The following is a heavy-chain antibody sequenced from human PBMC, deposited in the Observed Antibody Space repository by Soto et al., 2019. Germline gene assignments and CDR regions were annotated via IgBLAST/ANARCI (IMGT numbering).Heavy chain of an antibody. V-gene: IGHV1-2*04. CDR2: INPNSGGT. CDR3: ARDRGYCSGGSCYWNWFDP. CDR1: GYTFSNYG. D-gene: IGHD2-15*01. J-gene: IGHJ5*02. Sequence: ASVKVSCKASGYTFSNYGITWVRQAPGQGLEWMGWINPNSGGTNYAQKFQGWVTMTRDTSISTAYMELSRLRSDDTAVYYCARDRGYCSGGSCYWNWFDPWGQGTLVTVSS.